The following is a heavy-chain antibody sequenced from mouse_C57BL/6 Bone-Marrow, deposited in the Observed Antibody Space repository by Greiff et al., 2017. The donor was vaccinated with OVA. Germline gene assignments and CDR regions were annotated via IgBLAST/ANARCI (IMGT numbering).Heavy chain of an antibody. J-gene: IGHJ1*03. CDR1: GYTFTRYC. D-gene: IGHD1-1*01. V-gene: IGHV1-58*01. Sequence: EVQLQESGAVLVRPGSSVKMSCKTAGYTFTRYCINWVKQRPGQGLEWIGYICIGNGSTEYNEKFKGKATLTSDTSSSTAYMQLSILTSEDSANYFGTGIYDSSSDWYCDVGGTGTTVTVSS. CDR3: TGIYDSSSDWYCDV. CDR2: ICIGNGST.